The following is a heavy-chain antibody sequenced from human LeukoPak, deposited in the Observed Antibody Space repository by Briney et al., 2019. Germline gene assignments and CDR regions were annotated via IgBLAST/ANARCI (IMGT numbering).Heavy chain of an antibody. CDR3: ARGTTTFDY. CDR2: ISSSGSTI. Sequence: PGGSLRLSCAASGFTFSSYEMNWVRQAPGKGLEWVSYISSSGSTIYYTDSVKGRFTISRDNAKNSLYLQMSSLRAEDTAVYYCARGTTTFDYWGQRTLVTVSS. CDR1: GFTFSSYE. V-gene: IGHV3-48*03. J-gene: IGHJ4*02. D-gene: IGHD2-2*01.